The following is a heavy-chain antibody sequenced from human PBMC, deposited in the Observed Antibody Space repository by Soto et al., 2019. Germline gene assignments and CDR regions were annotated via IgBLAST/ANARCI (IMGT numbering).Heavy chain of an antibody. CDR2: IMPTLDSA. J-gene: IGHJ6*02. CDR1: GGTLSDYA. CDR3: AVAAVREILTEQSSGMAV. V-gene: IGHV1-69*01. Sequence: QVQLVQSGAEVKHPGSSVKVSCKASGGTLSDYAVSWVRQARGQGLEWMGGIMPTLDSANYAQKFQGRLTITADESTSTANMELSSLTSDETAIYYCAVAAVREILTEQSSGMAVWGQGTTVTVSS. D-gene: IGHD3-10*01.